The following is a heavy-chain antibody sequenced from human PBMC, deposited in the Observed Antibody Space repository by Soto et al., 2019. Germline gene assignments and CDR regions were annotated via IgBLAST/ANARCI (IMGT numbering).Heavy chain of an antibody. V-gene: IGHV3-30*18. Sequence: GGSLRLSCAASGFTFSSYGMHWVRQAPGKGLEWVAVISYDGSNKYYADSVKGRFTISRDNSKNTLYLQMNSLRAEDTAVYYCAKDGLRDYFDYWGQGTLVTVSS. CDR2: ISYDGSNK. CDR3: AKDGLRDYFDY. CDR1: GFTFSSYG. J-gene: IGHJ4*02.